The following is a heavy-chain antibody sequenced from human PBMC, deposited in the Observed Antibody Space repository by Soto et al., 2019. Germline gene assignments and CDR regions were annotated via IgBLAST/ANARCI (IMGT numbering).Heavy chain of an antibody. V-gene: IGHV4-34*01. J-gene: IGHJ4*02. CDR2: INHSGST. CDR1: GGSFSGYY. D-gene: IGHD6-6*01. Sequence: PSETLSLTCAVYGGSFSGYYWSWIRQPPGKGPEWIGEINHSGSTNYNPSLKSRVTISVDTSKNQFSLKLSSVTAADTAVYYCARGSSHLMLAARHVLDFDYWGQGTLVTVSS. CDR3: ARGSSHLMLAARHVLDFDY.